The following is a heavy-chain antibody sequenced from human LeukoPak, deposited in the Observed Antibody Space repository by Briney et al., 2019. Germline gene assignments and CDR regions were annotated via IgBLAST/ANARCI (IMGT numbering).Heavy chain of an antibody. V-gene: IGHV3-23*01. CDR2: ISGSGDST. D-gene: IGHD4-17*01. Sequence: GGSLRLSCAASGFTFSNYGMSWVRQAPGKGLEWVSGISGSGDSTDYADSVKGRFTISRDNSKNTLYVQMNSLKTEDTAVYYCTNYDYGDSNTFDIWGQGTMVTVSS. CDR1: GFTFSNYG. CDR3: TNYDYGDSNTFDI. J-gene: IGHJ3*02.